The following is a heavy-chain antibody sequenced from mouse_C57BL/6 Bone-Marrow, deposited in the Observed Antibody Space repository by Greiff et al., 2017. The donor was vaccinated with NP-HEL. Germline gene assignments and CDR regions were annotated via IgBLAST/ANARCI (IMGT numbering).Heavy chain of an antibody. CDR1: GYTFTSYW. V-gene: IGHV1-50*01. Sequence: QVQLQQPGAELVKPGASVKLSCKASGYTFTSYWMQWVKQRPGQGLEWIGEIDPSDSYTNYNQKFKGKATLTVDTSSSTAYMQLSSLTSEDSAVYDCASENNYFDYWGQGTTLTVSA. J-gene: IGHJ2*01. CDR3: ASENNYFDY. CDR2: IDPSDSYT.